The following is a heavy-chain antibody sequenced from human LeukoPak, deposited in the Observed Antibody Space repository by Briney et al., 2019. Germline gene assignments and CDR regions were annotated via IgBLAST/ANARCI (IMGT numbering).Heavy chain of an antibody. J-gene: IGHJ4*02. Sequence: SETLSLTCTVSGTSISGDYWSWIRQPPGKGLEWIGYVYFTGDTNSNPSLKNRVTISMDTSKNQFSLKLSSVTAADTAVYYCARGQITSAVAGTWPDYFDYWGQGTLVTVSS. CDR1: GTSISGDY. CDR2: VYFTGDT. D-gene: IGHD6-19*01. V-gene: IGHV4-59*12. CDR3: ARGQITSAVAGTWPDYFDY.